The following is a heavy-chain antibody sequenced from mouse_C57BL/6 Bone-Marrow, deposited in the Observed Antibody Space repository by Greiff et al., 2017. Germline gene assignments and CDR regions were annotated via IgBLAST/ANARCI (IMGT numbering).Heavy chain of an antibody. Sequence: VQLQQPGTELVKPGASVKLSCKASGYTFTSYWMHWVKQRPGQGLEWIGNINPSNGGTNYNEKFKSKATLTVDKSTSTAYMQLSSLTSEDSAVYYCAILGDSSGYEFAYWGQGTLVTVSA. D-gene: IGHD3-2*02. V-gene: IGHV1-53*01. CDR2: INPSNGGT. CDR1: GYTFTSYW. CDR3: AILGDSSGYEFAY. J-gene: IGHJ3*01.